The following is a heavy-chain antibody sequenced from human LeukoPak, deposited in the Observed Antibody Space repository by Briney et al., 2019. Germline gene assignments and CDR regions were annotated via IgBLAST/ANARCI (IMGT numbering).Heavy chain of an antibody. Sequence: SETLSLTCTVSGGSISSYYWSWIRQPPGKGLEWIGYIYYSGSTNYNPSLKSRVTISVDTSKNQFSLKLSSVTAADTAVYYCARHPPLAGYSSGSYFDYWGQGTLVTVSS. J-gene: IGHJ4*02. CDR2: IYYSGST. D-gene: IGHD5-18*01. CDR3: ARHPPLAGYSSGSYFDY. CDR1: GGSISSYY. V-gene: IGHV4-59*08.